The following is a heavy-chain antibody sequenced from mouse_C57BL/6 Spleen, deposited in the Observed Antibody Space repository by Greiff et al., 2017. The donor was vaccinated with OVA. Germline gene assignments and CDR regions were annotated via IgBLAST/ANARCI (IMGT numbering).Heavy chain of an antibody. CDR2: IYPRSGNT. Sequence: VHLVESGAELARPGASVKLSCKASGYTFTSYGISWVKQRTGQGLEWIGEIYPRSGNTYYNEKFKGKATLTADKSSSTAYMELRSLTSEDSAVYFCARFPYDYDAYWYFDVWGTGTTVTVSS. J-gene: IGHJ1*03. CDR1: GYTFTSYG. V-gene: IGHV1-81*01. CDR3: ARFPYDYDAYWYFDV. D-gene: IGHD2-4*01.